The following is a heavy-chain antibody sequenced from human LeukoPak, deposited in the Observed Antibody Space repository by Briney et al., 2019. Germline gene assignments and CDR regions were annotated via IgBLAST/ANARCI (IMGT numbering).Heavy chain of an antibody. J-gene: IGHJ4*02. CDR3: IPMVTPPTYHY. Sequence: ASVKVSCKASGYTLTSYDINWVRQATGQGLERMGWMNPNSGNTGYAQKFQGRVTMTRNTSISTAFMELSSLRSEDTAVYYCIPMVTPPTYHYWGQGTLVTVSS. V-gene: IGHV1-8*01. CDR1: GYTLTSYD. D-gene: IGHD5-18*01. CDR2: MNPNSGNT.